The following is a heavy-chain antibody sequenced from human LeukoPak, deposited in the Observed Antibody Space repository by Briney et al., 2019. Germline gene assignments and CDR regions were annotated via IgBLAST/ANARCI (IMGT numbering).Heavy chain of an antibody. CDR2: MNPNSGNT. V-gene: IGHV1-8*01. CDR3: ARDALMYDFWSGYQDDAFDI. J-gene: IGHJ3*02. CDR1: GYTFTSYD. Sequence: ASVKVSCKASGYTFTSYDINWVRQATGQGLEWMGWMNPNSGNTGYAQKLQGRVTMTTDTSTSTAYMELRSLRSDDTAVYYCARDALMYDFWSGYQDDAFDIWGQGTMVTVSS. D-gene: IGHD3-3*01.